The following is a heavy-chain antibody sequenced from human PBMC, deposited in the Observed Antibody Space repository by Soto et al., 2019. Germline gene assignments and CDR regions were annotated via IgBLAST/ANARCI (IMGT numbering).Heavy chain of an antibody. J-gene: IGHJ5*02. Sequence: EVQLLESGGGLVQPGGSLRLSCAASGFTFSSYAMSWVRQAPGKGLEWVSAISGSGGSTYYADSVKGRFTISRDNSKNTLYLQMNSLRAEDTAVYYCANFYGDYVGGVGPNWFDPWGQGTLVTVSS. CDR1: GFTFSSYA. D-gene: IGHD4-17*01. CDR3: ANFYGDYVGGVGPNWFDP. CDR2: ISGSGGST. V-gene: IGHV3-23*01.